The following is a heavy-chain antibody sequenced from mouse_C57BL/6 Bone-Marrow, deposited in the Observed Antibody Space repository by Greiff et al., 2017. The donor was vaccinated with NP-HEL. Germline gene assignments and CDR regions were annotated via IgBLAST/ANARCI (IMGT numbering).Heavy chain of an antibody. CDR3: TKITTHYYAMDY. D-gene: IGHD2-4*01. Sequence: EVKLMESGEGLVKPGGSLKLSCAASGFTFSSYAMSWVRQTPEKRLEWVAYISSGGDYIYYADTVKGRFTISRDNARNTLYLQMSSLKSEDTAMYYCTKITTHYYAMDYWGQGTSVTVSS. V-gene: IGHV5-9-1*02. CDR1: GFTFSSYA. CDR2: ISSGGDYI. J-gene: IGHJ4*01.